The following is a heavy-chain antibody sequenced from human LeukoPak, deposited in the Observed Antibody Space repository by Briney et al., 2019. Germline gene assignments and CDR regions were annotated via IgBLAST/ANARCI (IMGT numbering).Heavy chain of an antibody. V-gene: IGHV1-18*04. CDR3: ARRGGQLWPLDY. J-gene: IGHJ4*02. D-gene: IGHD5-18*01. CDR1: GYTFTSYG. CDR2: ISTYNGNT. Sequence: ASVKVSCKPSGYTFTSYGISWVRQVPGQGLEWMGWISTYNGNTNYAQKLQGRVTMTTDTSTTTAYMELRSLRSDDSAVYYCARRGGQLWPLDYWGQGTLVTVSS.